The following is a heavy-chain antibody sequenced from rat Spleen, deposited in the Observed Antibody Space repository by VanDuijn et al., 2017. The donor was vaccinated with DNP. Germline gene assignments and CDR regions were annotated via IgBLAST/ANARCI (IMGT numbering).Heavy chain of an antibody. Sequence: EVQLVESGGGLVQPGRSLKLSCAASGFTFSAYYMAWVRQAPAKGLEWVAYIGSPAYAPYHGDSVKGRFTISRDNAKSTLYLQRDSLRSEDTATYYCARQGRYYGYKPYWYFDFWGPGTMVTVSS. CDR3: ARQGRYYGYKPYWYFDF. D-gene: IGHD1-9*01. CDR1: GFTFSAYY. CDR2: IGSPAYAP. J-gene: IGHJ1*01. V-gene: IGHV5-25*01.